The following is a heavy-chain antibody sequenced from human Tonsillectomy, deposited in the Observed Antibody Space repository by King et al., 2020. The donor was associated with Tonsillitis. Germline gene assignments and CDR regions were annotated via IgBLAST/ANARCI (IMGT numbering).Heavy chain of an antibody. CDR1: GFSLSNARMG. Sequence: TLKESGPVLVKPTETLTLTCTVSGFSLSNARMGVSWIRQPPGKALEWLAHIFSNDEKSYSTSLKSRLTISKDTSKTQVVLTMTHMDPVDTATYYCASCFITDGWFDPWGQGTLVTVSS. D-gene: IGHD3-22*01. V-gene: IGHV2-26*01. CDR3: ASCFITDGWFDP. CDR2: IFSNDEK. J-gene: IGHJ5*02.